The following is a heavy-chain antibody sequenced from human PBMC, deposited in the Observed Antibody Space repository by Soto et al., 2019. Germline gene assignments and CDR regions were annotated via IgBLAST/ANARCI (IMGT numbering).Heavy chain of an antibody. CDR2: ISGSGGST. CDR3: AKENYDSSGYYYGIDY. CDR1: GFTFSSYA. D-gene: IGHD3-22*01. J-gene: IGHJ4*02. V-gene: IGHV3-23*01. Sequence: EVQLLESGGGLVQPGGSLRPSCAASGFTFSSYAMSWVRQAPGKGLEWVSAISGSGGSTYYADSVKGRFTISRDNSKNTLYLQMNSLRAEDTAVYYCAKENYDSSGYYYGIDYWGQGTLVTVSS.